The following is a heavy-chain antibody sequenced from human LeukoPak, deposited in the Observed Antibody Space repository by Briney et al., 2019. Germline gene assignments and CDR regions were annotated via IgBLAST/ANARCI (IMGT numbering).Heavy chain of an antibody. CDR1: GSTVSSNY. V-gene: IGHV3-66*01. CDR2: IYIGGST. CDR3: ARDTGIDAFDI. D-gene: IGHD3-10*01. J-gene: IGHJ3*02. Sequence: GGPLRLSCAASGSTVSSNYMGWVRQAPGKGLEWVSVIYIGGSTYYADSVKGRFTISRDSSKNTLNLQMNSLRAEDTAVYYCARDTGIDAFDISGQGETFTVSS.